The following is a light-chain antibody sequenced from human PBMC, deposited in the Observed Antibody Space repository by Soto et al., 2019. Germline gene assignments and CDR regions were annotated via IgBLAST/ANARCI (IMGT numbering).Light chain of an antibody. CDR1: QSISSY. V-gene: IGKV1-39*01. J-gene: IGKJ3*01. CDR2: AAS. CDR3: QQSHSTPRT. Sequence: DIQMTQSPSSLSASVGDRVIITCRASQSISSYLNWYQQKPGKAPKLLIYAASSLQSGVPSRFSGSGSGTDFTLTISSLQPEDFATYYCQQSHSTPRTFGPGTKVDIK.